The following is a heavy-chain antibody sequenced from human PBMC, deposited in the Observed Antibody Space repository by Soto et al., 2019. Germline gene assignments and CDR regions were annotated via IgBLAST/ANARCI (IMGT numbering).Heavy chain of an antibody. CDR3: AADPYCGGDCYFDY. J-gene: IGHJ4*02. V-gene: IGHV1-58*01. Sequence: SVKVSCKASGFTFFTSAVQWVRQARGQGLEWIGWIVVGSGNTNYAQKFQERVTITRDMSTNTAYMELTSLRSEDTAVYYCAADPYCGGDCYFDYWGQGIMVTVS. D-gene: IGHD2-21*02. CDR2: IVVGSGNT. CDR1: GFTFFTSA.